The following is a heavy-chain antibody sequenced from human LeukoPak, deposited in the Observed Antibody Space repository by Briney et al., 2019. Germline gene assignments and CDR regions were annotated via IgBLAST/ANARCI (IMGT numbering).Heavy chain of an antibody. Sequence: ASVKVSCKASGYTFASYGISWVRQAPGQGLEWMGWISGYDYKTNYAQKFQGRVTRTTDTPTNTAYMELRTLRSDDTAVYYCARDFSKDRVDCFDPWGQGTLVTVSS. CDR1: GYTFASYG. V-gene: IGHV1-18*01. J-gene: IGHJ5*02. CDR3: ARDFSKDRVDCFDP. CDR2: ISGYDYKT. D-gene: IGHD3-3*02.